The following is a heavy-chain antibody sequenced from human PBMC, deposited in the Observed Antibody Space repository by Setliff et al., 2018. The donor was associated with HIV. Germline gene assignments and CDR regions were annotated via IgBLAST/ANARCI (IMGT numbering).Heavy chain of an antibody. J-gene: IGHJ6*02. V-gene: IGHV5-51*01. Sequence: PGESLKISCQGSGYNFVDYSIAWVRQVPGKGLEWMGIIYPVDSETRYSPSFQGQVTISADKSINTAYLQWTTLRASDTAMYYCARGSSSVNYYHYGLDVWGQGTTVTVSS. CDR3: ARGSSSVNYYHYGLDV. CDR1: GYNFVDYS. D-gene: IGHD3-10*01. CDR2: IYPVDSET.